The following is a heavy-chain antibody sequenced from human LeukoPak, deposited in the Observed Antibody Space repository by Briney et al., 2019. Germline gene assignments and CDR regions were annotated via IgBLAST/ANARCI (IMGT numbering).Heavy chain of an antibody. CDR2: ISSSSSYT. CDR1: GFTFSDYY. CDR3: ARGGYSSGWYDYFDY. J-gene: IGHJ4*02. V-gene: IGHV3-11*06. D-gene: IGHD6-19*01. Sequence: GGSLRLSCAASGFTFSDYYMSWIRQAPGKGLEWVSYISSSSSYTNYADSVKGRFTISRDNAKNSLYLQMNSLRAEDTAVYYCARGGYSSGWYDYFDYGAQGPLAPVS.